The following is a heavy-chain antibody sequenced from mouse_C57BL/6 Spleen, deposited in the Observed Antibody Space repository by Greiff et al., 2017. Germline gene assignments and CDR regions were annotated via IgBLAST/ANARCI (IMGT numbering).Heavy chain of an antibody. V-gene: IGHV1-42*01. CDR3: ARDQLTGFAY. D-gene: IGHD4-1*01. Sequence: VHVKQSGPELVKPGASVKISCKASGYSFTGYYMNWVKQSPEKSLEWIGEINPSNGGTTYNQKFKAKATLTVDKSSSTAYMQLKSLTSEDSAVYYCARDQLTGFAYWGQGTLVTVSA. CDR1: GYSFTGYY. J-gene: IGHJ3*01. CDR2: INPSNGGT.